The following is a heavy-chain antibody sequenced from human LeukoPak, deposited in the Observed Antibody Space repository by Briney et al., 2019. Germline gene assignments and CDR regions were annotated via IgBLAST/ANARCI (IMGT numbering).Heavy chain of an antibody. Sequence: SETLSLTCTVSGGSISSYYWSWIRQPPGKGLEWIGVINHSGSTNYNPSLKSRVIISGDTSKNQFSLKLISVIAADTAVYYCARGGNVPFDPWGQGTLVTVSS. J-gene: IGHJ5*02. CDR1: GGSISSYY. V-gene: IGHV4-34*01. CDR3: ARGGNVPFDP. CDR2: INHSGST. D-gene: IGHD3-10*02.